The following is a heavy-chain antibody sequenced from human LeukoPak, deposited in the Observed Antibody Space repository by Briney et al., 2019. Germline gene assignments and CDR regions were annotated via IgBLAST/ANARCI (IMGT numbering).Heavy chain of an antibody. CDR2: IYPDDSDT. D-gene: IGHD3-10*01. Sequence: GESLKISCKGSGYTFTNYWIGWVRQVPGKGLEWMGIIYPDDSDTRYRPSFQGQVTISADQSISTAYLQWSSPTSSDTAKYYCARQLAMIRGIPYYFAYWGQGTLVTVSS. CDR1: GYTFTNYW. V-gene: IGHV5-51*01. J-gene: IGHJ4*02. CDR3: ARQLAMIRGIPYYFAY.